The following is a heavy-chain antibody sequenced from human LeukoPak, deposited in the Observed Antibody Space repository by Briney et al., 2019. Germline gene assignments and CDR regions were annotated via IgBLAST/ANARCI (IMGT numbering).Heavy chain of an antibody. CDR1: GYSISSGSHY. CDR2: ISSTGST. D-gene: IGHD6-13*01. CDR3: ARSDNLYSSTWPFDP. Sequence: SETLSLTCTVSGYSISSGSHYWNWIRQPAGKGLEWIGRISSTGSTTYNPSLKSRVTISVDTSKNQFSLQVTSLTAADTAVYFCARSDNLYSSTWPFDPWGQGTLVIVSS. V-gene: IGHV4-61*02. J-gene: IGHJ5*02.